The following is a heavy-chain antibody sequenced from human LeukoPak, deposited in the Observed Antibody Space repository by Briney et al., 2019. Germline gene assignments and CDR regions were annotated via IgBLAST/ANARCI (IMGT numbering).Heavy chain of an antibody. CDR1: VRTFSIYA. V-gene: IGHV1-69*04. CDR2: IIPILGIA. J-gene: IGHJ6*02. Sequence: GASVTVSCKASVRTFSIYAISWVRQAPGQGLEWLGRIIPILGIANYAQKFQGRVTITADKSTSTAYMELSSLRSEDTAVYYCARGSAIVVVPAAIRGSGMDVWGQGTTVTVSS. D-gene: IGHD2-2*01. CDR3: ARGSAIVVVPAAIRGSGMDV.